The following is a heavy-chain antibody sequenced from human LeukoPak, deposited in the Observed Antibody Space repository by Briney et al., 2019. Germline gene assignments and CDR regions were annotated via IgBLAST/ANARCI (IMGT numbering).Heavy chain of an antibody. CDR2: IGDSGVTT. CDR1: GFTFSSYA. V-gene: IGHV3-23*01. D-gene: IGHD5-18*01. J-gene: IGHJ4*02. Sequence: GGSLRLSCAASGFTFSSYAMSWVRQAPGKGLEWVSVIGDSGVTTFYADSVKGRFTISRDNSKSTLYLQMNSLRAEHTAIYYCTKEKGRIQLWWGQGTLVTVSS. CDR3: TKEKGRIQLW.